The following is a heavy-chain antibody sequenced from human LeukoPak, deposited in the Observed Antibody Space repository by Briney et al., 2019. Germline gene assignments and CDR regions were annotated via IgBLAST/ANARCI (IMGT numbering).Heavy chain of an antibody. V-gene: IGHV4-38-2*01. D-gene: IGHD5-18*01. Sequence: PSETLSLTCAVSGYSISSGYHWAWIRQPPGKGLEWIGSMSHSGSTYYNPSLKSRVTISVDTSKNQFSLKLSSVTAADTAVYYCARPTRGYSYGPIDYWGQGTLVTVSS. CDR3: ARPTRGYSYGPIDY. J-gene: IGHJ4*02. CDR2: MSHSGST. CDR1: GYSISSGYH.